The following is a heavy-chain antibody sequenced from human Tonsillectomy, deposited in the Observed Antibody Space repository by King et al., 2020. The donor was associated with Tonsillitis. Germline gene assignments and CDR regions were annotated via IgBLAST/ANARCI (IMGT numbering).Heavy chain of an antibody. CDR2: ISAYNGNT. V-gene: IGHV1-18*01. J-gene: IGHJ6*02. Sequence: VQLVESGAEVKKPGASVKVSCKASGYTFTSYGISWVRQAPGQGLEWMGWISAYNGNTNYGQKLQGRVTMTTDTSTSTAYMELRSLRSDDTAVYYCAGDGRSVAGEGIYYYYGMDVWGQGTTVTVSS. CDR3: AGDGRSVAGEGIYYYYGMDV. D-gene: IGHD6-19*01. CDR1: GYTFTSYG.